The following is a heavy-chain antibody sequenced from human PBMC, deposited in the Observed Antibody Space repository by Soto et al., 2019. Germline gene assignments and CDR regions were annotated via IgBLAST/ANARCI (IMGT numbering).Heavy chain of an antibody. J-gene: IGHJ4*02. CDR3: SREGGYIVQMVYAGTWY. D-gene: IGHD2-8*01. V-gene: IGHV1-2*02. CDR1: GYTFTDYY. Sequence: ASVQDSCKASGYTFTDYYMHWVRQPRGQGLEWMGWINPNSGARSYAQRFQSRVTMTRQTSISTADMELSRLTSDETAVYYCSREGGYIVQMVYAGTWYWGQGTMVTVSS. CDR2: INPNSGAR.